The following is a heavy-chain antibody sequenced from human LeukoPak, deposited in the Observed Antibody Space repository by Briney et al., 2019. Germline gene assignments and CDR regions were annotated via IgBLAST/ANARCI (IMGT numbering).Heavy chain of an antibody. CDR1: GYTVTDYY. D-gene: IGHD2-2*01. J-gene: IGHJ5*02. CDR2: INPKSGGT. CDR3: AKDLRCSTNWSSGWFNP. Sequence: GASVKVSCKASGYTVTDYYMHWVRQAPGQGLQWMGWINPKSGGTSYAQMFQGRVTMTRDTSISIAYMELSRLRSDDTAVYYCAKDLRCSTNWSSGWFNPWGQGTLVTVSS. V-gene: IGHV1-2*02.